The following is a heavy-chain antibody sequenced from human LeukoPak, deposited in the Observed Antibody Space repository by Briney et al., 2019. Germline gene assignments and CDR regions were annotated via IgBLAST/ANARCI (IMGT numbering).Heavy chain of an antibody. CDR2: ISGSGGNT. Sequence: GGSLRLSCAASGFTFPNYVMSWVRQAPGKGLEWVSGISGSGGNTYYADSVKGRFTISRDNSKNTLYLQMNSLRAEDAAVYYCARPPSSWTPYWGQGTLVTVSS. D-gene: IGHD6-13*01. V-gene: IGHV3-23*01. CDR1: GFTFPNYV. J-gene: IGHJ4*02. CDR3: ARPPSSWTPY.